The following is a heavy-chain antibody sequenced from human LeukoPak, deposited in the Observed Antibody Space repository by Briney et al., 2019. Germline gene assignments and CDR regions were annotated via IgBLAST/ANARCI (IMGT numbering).Heavy chain of an antibody. CDR3: ARDGAIVVVPAALFDY. CDR2: ISGSGGST. D-gene: IGHD2-2*01. Sequence: PGGSLRLSCAASGFTFSSYAMSWVRRAPGKGLEWVSAISGSGGSTYYADSVKGRFTISRDNSKNTLYLQMNSLRAEDTAVYYCARDGAIVVVPAALFDYWGQGTLVTVSS. V-gene: IGHV3-23*01. CDR1: GFTFSSYA. J-gene: IGHJ4*02.